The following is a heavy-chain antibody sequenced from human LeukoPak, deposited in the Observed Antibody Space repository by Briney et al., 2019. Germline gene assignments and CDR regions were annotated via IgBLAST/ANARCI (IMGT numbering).Heavy chain of an antibody. CDR2: IDNAGSIT. J-gene: IGHJ4*02. V-gene: IGHV3-74*03. CDR1: GFTFSSYA. Sequence: PGGSLRLSCAASGFTFSSYAMSWVRQAPGKGLVWVSRIDNAGSITTYAGSVKSRFTISRDNAENTLYLQMNSLRVEDTAVYYCVRSAFHAGSGNYYDYWGQGTLVTVSS. D-gene: IGHD3-22*01. CDR3: VRSAFHAGSGNYYDY.